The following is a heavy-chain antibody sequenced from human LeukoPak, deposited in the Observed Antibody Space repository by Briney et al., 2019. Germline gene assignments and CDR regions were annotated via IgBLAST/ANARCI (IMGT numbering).Heavy chain of an antibody. D-gene: IGHD3-10*01. CDR2: TGGSGEST. CDR3: AKGTTDYGSGYGMDV. Sequence: GGSLRLSCAVSGFTFRNYCMNWVRQAPGKGLEWVSATGGSGESTYYADSVKGRFTISRDNSKNTLFLQMNSLTAEDTAVYYCAKGTTDYGSGYGMDVWGKGTTVIVSS. J-gene: IGHJ6*04. V-gene: IGHV3-23*01. CDR1: GFTFRNYC.